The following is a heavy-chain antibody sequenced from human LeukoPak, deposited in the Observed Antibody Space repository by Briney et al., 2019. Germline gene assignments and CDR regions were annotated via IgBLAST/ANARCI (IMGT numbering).Heavy chain of an antibody. CDR1: GFTFGDYA. D-gene: IGHD6-19*01. V-gene: IGHV3-49*04. J-gene: IGHJ4*02. CDR2: IRSKAYGGTT. CDR3: TRDSSGWYTDFDY. Sequence: TGGSLRLSCTASGFTFGDYAMSWVRQAPGKGLEWVGFIRSKAYGGTTEYAASVKGRFTISRDDSKSIAYLQMNSLKTEDTAVYYCTRDSSGWYTDFDYWGQGTLVTVSS.